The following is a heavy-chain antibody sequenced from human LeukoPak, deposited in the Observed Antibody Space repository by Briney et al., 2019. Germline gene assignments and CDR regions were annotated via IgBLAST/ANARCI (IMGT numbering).Heavy chain of an antibody. Sequence: GGSLRLSCAASGFTFSSYWMSWVRQAPGKGLEWVANIKQDGSEKYYVDSMKGRFTISRDNAKNSLYLQMNSLRAEDTAVYYCARDFGGGLWFGELLGAFDIWGQGTMVTVSS. D-gene: IGHD3-10*01. CDR3: ARDFGGGLWFGELLGAFDI. J-gene: IGHJ3*02. V-gene: IGHV3-7*03. CDR2: IKQDGSEK. CDR1: GFTFSSYW.